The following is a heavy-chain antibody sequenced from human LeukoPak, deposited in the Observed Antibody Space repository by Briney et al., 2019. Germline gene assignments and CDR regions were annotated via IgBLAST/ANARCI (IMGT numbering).Heavy chain of an antibody. J-gene: IGHJ4*02. V-gene: IGHV3-21*04. Sequence: PGGSLRLSCAASGFPFSRYSMNWVRQAPGEGPEWVSSISSSSSNKDYVDSVKGRFTISRDNSKNTVSLQMDSLRAEDAAIYYCAGDKTTGGYYEFDYWGQGTLVTVSP. CDR1: GFPFSRYS. D-gene: IGHD1-26*01. CDR3: AGDKTTGGYYEFDY. CDR2: ISSSSSNK.